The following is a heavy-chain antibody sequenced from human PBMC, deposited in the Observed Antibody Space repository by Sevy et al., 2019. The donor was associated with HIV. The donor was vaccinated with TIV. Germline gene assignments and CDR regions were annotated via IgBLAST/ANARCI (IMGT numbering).Heavy chain of an antibody. CDR1: GFTLNKYA. J-gene: IGHJ4*02. CDR3: VRDGGCSTTKCLLYFDY. Sequence: GGSLRLSCAASGFTLNKYAMNWVRQAPGKGLEWVSSISTSTTYIYYADSVKGRFAISRDNAKNSLYLQMNRLRAEDTAVYYGVRDGGCSTTKCLLYFDYWGQGTLVTVSS. CDR2: ISTSTTYI. D-gene: IGHD2-2*01. V-gene: IGHV3-21*01.